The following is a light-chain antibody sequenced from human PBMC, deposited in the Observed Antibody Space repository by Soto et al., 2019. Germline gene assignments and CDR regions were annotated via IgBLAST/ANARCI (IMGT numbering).Light chain of an antibody. V-gene: IGLV2-23*03. CDR3: CSYGGFSTFVI. CDR2: EGS. J-gene: IGLJ7*01. CDR1: SSDVGAYNL. Sequence: QSALTQPASVSGSPGQSITISCTGTSSDVGAYNLVSWYQHHPGKAPKLLIFEGSKWPSGVSNRFSGSKSGNTASLTISGLQAEDEADYHCCSYGGFSTFVIFGGGTQLTVL.